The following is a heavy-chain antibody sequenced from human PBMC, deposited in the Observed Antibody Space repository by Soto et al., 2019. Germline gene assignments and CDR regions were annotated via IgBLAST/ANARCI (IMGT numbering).Heavy chain of an antibody. V-gene: IGHV3-21*01. CDR1: GFMFSSYT. CDR3: ARAILKSVYVPDH. D-gene: IGHD3-3*01. Sequence: EVQLVESGGTLVKPGGSLRLSCAASGFMFSSYTMDWVRQAPGKGLEWVSSISKTSSTISYADSVKGRFTVSRDNARNSMSLQMDGLRVEDTAVYYCARAILKSVYVPDHWGQGTLVTVSS. CDR2: ISKTSSTI. J-gene: IGHJ4*02.